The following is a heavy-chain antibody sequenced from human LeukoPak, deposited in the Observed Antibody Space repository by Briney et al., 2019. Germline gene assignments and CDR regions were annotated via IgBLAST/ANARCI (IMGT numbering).Heavy chain of an antibody. CDR1: GGSVSSGSYY. CDR3: ARGSDLTGYYHRWSGRLRSPNFDY. CDR2: IYYSGST. Sequence: SETLSLTCTVSGGSVSSGSYYWSWIRQPPGKGLEWIGYIYYSGSTNYNPSLKSRVIISVDTSKNQFSLKLSSVTAADPAVYYCARGSDLTGYYHRWSGRLRSPNFDYWGQGTLVTVSS. V-gene: IGHV4-61*01. J-gene: IGHJ4*02. D-gene: IGHD3-9*01.